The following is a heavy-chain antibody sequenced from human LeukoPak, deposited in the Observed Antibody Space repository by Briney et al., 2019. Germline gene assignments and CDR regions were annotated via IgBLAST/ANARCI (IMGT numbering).Heavy chain of an antibody. Sequence: GGSLTLSCEASGFTFSGNWMSWVRQAPGKGLVWVSRINSDGSSTSYADSVKGRFTISRDNAKNTLYLQMNSLRAEDTAVYYCARDMGQSSVGYYYYMDVWGKGTTVTVSS. CDR1: GFTFSGNW. V-gene: IGHV3-74*01. J-gene: IGHJ6*03. CDR2: INSDGSST. CDR3: ARDMGQSSVGYYYYMDV. D-gene: IGHD3-10*01.